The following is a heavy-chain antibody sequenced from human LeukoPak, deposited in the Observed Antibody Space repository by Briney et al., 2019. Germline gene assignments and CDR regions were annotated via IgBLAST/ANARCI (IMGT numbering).Heavy chain of an antibody. CDR1: GFTFGSYA. J-gene: IGHJ4*02. CDR2: ISGAGGTT. CDR3: AKVVSSGWYFIGYYFDY. Sequence: PGGSLRLSCAASGFTFGSYAMSWVRHSPEKGLEWVSGISGAGGTTYYADSVKGRFTISRDNSKNTVYLQMNSLRAEDSAVYYCAKVVSSGWYFIGYYFDYWGQGTLVTVSS. D-gene: IGHD6-19*01. V-gene: IGHV3-23*01.